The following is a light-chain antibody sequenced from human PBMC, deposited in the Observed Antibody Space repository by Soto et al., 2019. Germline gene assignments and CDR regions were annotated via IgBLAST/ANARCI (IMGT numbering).Light chain of an antibody. V-gene: IGKV3-20*01. CDR3: QQYGRSPWT. CDR1: QSVSSSY. Sequence: EIVSTQYPDTLSLSPGERATLSCGASQSVSSSYLAWYQHKRGQSPRLLIYGASNRATGIPDRISGRGSGTDFTLTISRLEPEDFAVYYCQQYGRSPWTFGQGTKVDIK. J-gene: IGKJ1*01. CDR2: GAS.